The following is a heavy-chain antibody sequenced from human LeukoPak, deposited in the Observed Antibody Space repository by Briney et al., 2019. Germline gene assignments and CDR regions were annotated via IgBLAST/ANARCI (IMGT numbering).Heavy chain of an antibody. J-gene: IGHJ3*02. V-gene: IGHV3-33*01. CDR3: AGDPPNSGFAFAI. CDR1: GFTFSTHA. D-gene: IGHD5-12*01. Sequence: RGSLRLSCASSGFTFSTHAMHWVRQAAGKGLEWVASLWFDVSNRNYTDSVTGRFIISRDNSKNTLYLQMNSLRAEDTALYFCAGDPPNSGFAFAIWGQGTMVTVSS. CDR2: LWFDVSNR.